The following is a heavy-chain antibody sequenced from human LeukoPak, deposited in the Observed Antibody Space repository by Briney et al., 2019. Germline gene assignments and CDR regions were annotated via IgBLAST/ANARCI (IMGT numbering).Heavy chain of an antibody. D-gene: IGHD3-10*01. J-gene: IGHJ4*02. CDR1: GFTFSDYY. CDR2: ISSSGSYT. Sequence: GGSLRLSCAASGFTFSDYYMSWIRQAPAKGLEWVSYISSSGSYTNYADSVKGRFTISRDNAKNSLYLQMNSPRAEDTAVYYCASSSSSAGSGTYYHFDYRGQGTLVTVSS. CDR3: ASSSSSAGSGTYYHFDY. V-gene: IGHV3-11*06.